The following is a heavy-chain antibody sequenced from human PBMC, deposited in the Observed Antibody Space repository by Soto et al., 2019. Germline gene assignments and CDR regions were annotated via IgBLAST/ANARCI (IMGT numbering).Heavy chain of an antibody. CDR1: GYTFTSYA. CDR3: ARGLRRTATYYDFWSGNADFDY. D-gene: IGHD3-3*01. J-gene: IGHJ4*02. V-gene: IGHV1-3*01. CDR2: INAGNGNT. Sequence: ASVKVSFKASGYTFTSYAMHWVRQAPGQRLEWMGWINAGNGNTKYSQKFQGRVTITRDTSASTAYMELSSLRSEDTAVYYCARGLRRTATYYDFWSGNADFDYWGQGTLVTVSS.